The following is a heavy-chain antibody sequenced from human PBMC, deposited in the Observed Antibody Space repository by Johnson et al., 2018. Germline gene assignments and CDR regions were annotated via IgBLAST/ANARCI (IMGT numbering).Heavy chain of an antibody. Sequence: EVQLVESGGGLVQPGGSLRLSCAASGFTFSSYAMSWVRQAPGKGLEWVSAISGSGGSTYYADSVKGRFTISRDNSKNTLYLQMNSLRAEDTAVYYCANLYLGSGRLHDAFDIWGQGTMVTVSS. V-gene: IGHV3-23*04. CDR3: ANLYLGSGRLHDAFDI. J-gene: IGHJ3*02. CDR2: ISGSGGST. CDR1: GFTFSSYA. D-gene: IGHD3-10*01.